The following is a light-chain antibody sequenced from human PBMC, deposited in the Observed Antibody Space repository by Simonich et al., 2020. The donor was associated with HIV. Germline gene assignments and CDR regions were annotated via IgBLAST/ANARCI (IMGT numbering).Light chain of an antibody. CDR1: QSVLYSSNNKNY. V-gene: IGKV4-1*01. J-gene: IGKJ2*01. Sequence: DIVMTQSQDSLAVSLGERATINCKSSQSVLYSSNNKNYLAWYQQKPGQPPTLLIYWASTRESGVPDRFSGSESGTDFTLTISCLQAEDVAVYYCHQYYSSPHTFGQGTKLEIK. CDR3: HQYYSSPHT. CDR2: WAS.